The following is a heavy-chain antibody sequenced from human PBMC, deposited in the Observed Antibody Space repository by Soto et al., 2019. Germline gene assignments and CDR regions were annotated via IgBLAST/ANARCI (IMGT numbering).Heavy chain of an antibody. CDR3: ARDQPGYSYGYGLGY. CDR1: GFTFSSYA. V-gene: IGHV3-21*01. D-gene: IGHD5-18*01. J-gene: IGHJ4*02. Sequence: PGGSLRLSCAASGFTFSSYAMSWVRQAPGKGLEWVSSISSSSSYIYYADSVKGRFTISRDNAKNSLYLQMNSLRAEDTTVYYCARDQPGYSYGYGLGYWGQGTLVTVSS. CDR2: ISSSSSYI.